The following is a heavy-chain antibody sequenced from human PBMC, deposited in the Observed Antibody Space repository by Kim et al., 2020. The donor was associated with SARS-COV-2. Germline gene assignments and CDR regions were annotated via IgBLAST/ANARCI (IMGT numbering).Heavy chain of an antibody. Sequence: GGSLRLSCAASGFTFSSYAMSWVRQAPGKGLEWVSAISGSGGSTYYADSVKGRFTISRDNSKNTLYLQMNSLRAEDTAVYYCAKGGGSSSWSGMVYGYWGQGTLVTVSS. CDR3: AKGGGSSSWSGMVYGY. CDR1: GFTFSSYA. D-gene: IGHD6-13*01. CDR2: ISGSGGST. V-gene: IGHV3-23*01. J-gene: IGHJ4*02.